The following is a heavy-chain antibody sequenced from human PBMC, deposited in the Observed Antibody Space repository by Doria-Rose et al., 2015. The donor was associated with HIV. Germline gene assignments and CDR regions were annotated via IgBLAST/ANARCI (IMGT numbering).Heavy chain of an antibody. D-gene: IGHD1-26*01. V-gene: IGHV4-59*01. CDR3: ARVLSGTYDY. CDR2: SYQTGST. CDR1: GGSISHYY. Sequence: QVQLQEPGPGLVKPSETLSLTCSVSGGSISHYYWSWIRQPPGKGLEYIGDSYQTGSTNYSPSLKSRVSISIDTYKNKFSLRLSSVTAADAAVYYCARVLSGTYDYWGQGTLVTASS. J-gene: IGHJ4*02.